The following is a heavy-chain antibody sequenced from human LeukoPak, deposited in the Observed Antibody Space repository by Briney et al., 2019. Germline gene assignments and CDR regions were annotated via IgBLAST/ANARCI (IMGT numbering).Heavy chain of an antibody. CDR2: IYYSGST. D-gene: IGHD3-22*01. V-gene: IGHV4-39*07. Sequence: SETLSLTCTVSGGSTSSSSYYWGWIRQPPGKGLEWIGSIYYSGSTYYNPSLKSRVTISVDTSRNQFSLKLSSVTAADTAVYYCARVRSPTMIVDYWGQGTLVTVSS. CDR1: GGSTSSSSYY. CDR3: ARVRSPTMIVDY. J-gene: IGHJ4*02.